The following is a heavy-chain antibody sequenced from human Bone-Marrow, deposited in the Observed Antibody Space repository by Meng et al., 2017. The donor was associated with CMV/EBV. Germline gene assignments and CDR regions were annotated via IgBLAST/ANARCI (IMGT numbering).Heavy chain of an antibody. D-gene: IGHD5-12*01. CDR2: IKSKTEGGTT. V-gene: IGHV3-15*01. J-gene: IGHJ4*02. CDR1: NAW. Sequence: NAWMSGVRQAPGKGLGGVGRIKSKTEGGTTDYAAPVKGRFTISRDDSKNTLYLQMTSLKTEDTAVYYCTTDSGYGGPYFPDPPLLDYWGQGTLVTVSS. CDR3: TTDSGYGGPYFPDPPLLDY.